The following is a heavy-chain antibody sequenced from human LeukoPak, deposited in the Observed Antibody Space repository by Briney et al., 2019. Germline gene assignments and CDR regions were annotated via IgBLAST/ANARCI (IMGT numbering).Heavy chain of an antibody. CDR2: IIPIFGTA. CDR3: ARECSSTSCSPLDY. D-gene: IGHD2-2*01. J-gene: IGHJ4*02. V-gene: IGHV1-69*13. CDR1: GGTFSSYA. Sequence: ASVKVSCKASGGTFSSYAISWVRQAPGQGLEWMGGIIPIFGTANYAQKFQGRVTITADESTSTAYMELSSLRSEDTAVYYCARECSSTSCSPLDYWGQGTLVTVSS.